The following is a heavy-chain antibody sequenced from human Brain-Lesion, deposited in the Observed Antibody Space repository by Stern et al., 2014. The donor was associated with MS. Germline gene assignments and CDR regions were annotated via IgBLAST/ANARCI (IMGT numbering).Heavy chain of an antibody. J-gene: IGHJ4*02. Sequence: VQLVESGGDLVQPGRSLRLSCAAFGFTFDDYAMHWVRQAPGKGLEGVAVISWNSGTIGYADSVKGRFTTSRDNAYSSLYLQMNSLRPEDTALYYCARDITGSSAYFAYWGQGTLVTVSS. V-gene: IGHV3-9*01. CDR3: ARDITGSSAYFAY. CDR1: GFTFDDYA. D-gene: IGHD1-14*01. CDR2: ISWNSGTI.